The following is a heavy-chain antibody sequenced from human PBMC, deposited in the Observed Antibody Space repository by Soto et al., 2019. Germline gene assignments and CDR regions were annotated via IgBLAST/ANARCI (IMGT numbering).Heavy chain of an antibody. D-gene: IGHD5-12*01. Sequence: QVQLVESGGGVVQPGRSLRLSCEASQFTFSNYGMHWVRQAPGKGLEWVAEIWNDGSSRYYADSVKGRFTISRDNSKNTLFLQMNNLRAEDTAVYYCARPDIVAAIGGALDCWGQGTLVTVSS. CDR1: QFTFSNYG. CDR2: IWNDGSSR. J-gene: IGHJ4*02. V-gene: IGHV3-33*01. CDR3: ARPDIVAAIGGALDC.